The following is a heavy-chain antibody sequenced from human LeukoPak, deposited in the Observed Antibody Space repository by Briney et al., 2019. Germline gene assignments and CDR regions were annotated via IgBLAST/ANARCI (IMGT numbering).Heavy chain of an antibody. Sequence: GGSLRLSCAASGFRFSSYDIHWVRQAPGKGLEWVTFIESDGTKEYYVDSVKGRFTISRDNSKNTVYVQMNTLRAEDTAVYYCAKEGSGWYYLDYWGQGTVVTVSS. CDR2: IESDGTKE. D-gene: IGHD6-19*01. V-gene: IGHV3-30*02. CDR1: GFRFSSYD. J-gene: IGHJ4*02. CDR3: AKEGSGWYYLDY.